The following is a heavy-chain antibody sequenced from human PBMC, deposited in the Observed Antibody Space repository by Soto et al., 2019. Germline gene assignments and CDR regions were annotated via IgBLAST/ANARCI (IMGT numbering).Heavy chain of an antibody. CDR2: ISAYNGNT. D-gene: IGHD6-13*01. CDR1: GYTFTSYG. V-gene: IGHV1-18*01. J-gene: IGHJ6*03. Sequence: QVQLVQSGAEVKKPGASVKVSCKASGYTFTSYGISWVRQAPGQGLEWMGWISAYNGNTNYAQKLKGRVTLTTDTSTSTAYRELRSLRSDDTAVYYCARAGGSSWYESYYYYYYIDVWGKGTTVTVSS. CDR3: ARAGGSSWYESYYYYYYIDV.